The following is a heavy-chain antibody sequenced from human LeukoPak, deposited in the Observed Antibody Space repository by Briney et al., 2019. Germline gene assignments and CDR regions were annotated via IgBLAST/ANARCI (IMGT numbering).Heavy chain of an antibody. CDR1: GGSFSGYY. Sequence: SESLSLTCAVYGGSFSGYYWSWIRQTPGKGLEWIGEINHSGSAKYKPSLKSRVTISVTLSKNQFSLDLSSVTAADTGVYYCARGQPPYSAGSTYYAGGFYYYDNWGQGTLVTASS. D-gene: IGHD1-7*01. CDR2: INHSGSA. CDR3: ARGQPPYSAGSTYYAGGFYYYDN. V-gene: IGHV4-34*01. J-gene: IGHJ4*02.